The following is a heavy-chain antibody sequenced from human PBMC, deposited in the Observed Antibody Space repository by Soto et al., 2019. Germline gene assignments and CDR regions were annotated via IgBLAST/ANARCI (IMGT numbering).Heavy chain of an antibody. CDR2: IDKDGGEK. D-gene: IGHD3-10*01. Sequence: EVQLVESGGGLVQPGGSLRLSCAASGFTFSNYWMDWVRQAPGKGLEWVANIDKDGGEKYYVYSVKGRFTIPRDNAKNSRYLHMNRLRAEDTAVYDFARGGKWFDPWGQGTLVTVSS. CDR3: ARGGKWFDP. CDR1: GFTFSNYW. J-gene: IGHJ5*02. V-gene: IGHV3-7*05.